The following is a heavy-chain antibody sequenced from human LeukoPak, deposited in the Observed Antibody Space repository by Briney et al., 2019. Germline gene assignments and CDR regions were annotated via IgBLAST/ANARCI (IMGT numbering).Heavy chain of an antibody. CDR3: AAGQGAAPY. CDR2: IKTKTDGGTT. J-gene: IGHJ4*02. Sequence: GGSLRLSCAGSGFTFTNAWMSWVRQAPGEGLEWVGRIKTKTDGGTTDYAAPVKGRFTISRDDSKDTLYLQLNTLKTEDTAVYFCAAGQGAAPYWGRGTLVSVSS. CDR1: GFTFTNAW. D-gene: IGHD1-26*01. V-gene: IGHV3-15*01.